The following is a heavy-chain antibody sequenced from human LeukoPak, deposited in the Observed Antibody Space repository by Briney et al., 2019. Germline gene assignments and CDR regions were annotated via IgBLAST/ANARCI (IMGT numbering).Heavy chain of an antibody. V-gene: IGHV3-23*01. CDR1: GFTFSSYA. Sequence: GGSLRLSCAASGFTFSSYAMSWVRQAPGKGLEWVSAISGSGGSTYYADSVKGRFTISRDNSKNTLYLQMNSLRSEDTAVYYCARDFSYYYGSGKGLFGMDVWGQGTTVTVSS. D-gene: IGHD3-10*01. J-gene: IGHJ6*02. CDR2: ISGSGGST. CDR3: ARDFSYYYGSGKGLFGMDV.